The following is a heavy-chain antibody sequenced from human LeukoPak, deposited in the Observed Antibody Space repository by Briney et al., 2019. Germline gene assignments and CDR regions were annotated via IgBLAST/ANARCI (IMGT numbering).Heavy chain of an antibody. CDR2: INPNSGGT. V-gene: IGHV1-2*02. Sequence: GASVKVSCKASGYTFTGYYMHWVRQAPGQGLEWMGWINPNSGGTNYAQKLQGRVTMTTDTSTSTAYMELRSLRSDDTAVYYCARDVRITIFGVVIPGYFDYWGQGTLVTVSS. D-gene: IGHD3-3*01. J-gene: IGHJ4*02. CDR3: ARDVRITIFGVVIPGYFDY. CDR1: GYTFTGYY.